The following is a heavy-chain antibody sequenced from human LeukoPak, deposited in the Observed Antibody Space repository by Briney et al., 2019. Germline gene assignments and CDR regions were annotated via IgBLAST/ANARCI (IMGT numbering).Heavy chain of an antibody. V-gene: IGHV3-53*01. Sequence: GGSLRLSCAASGFTFITNDMTWVCQAPGKGLEWVSVLYSDGNTKYTDSVQGRFTISRDNSKNTLYLEMNSLSPDDTAVYYCARGVEPLAANTLAYWGQGTLVTVSS. CDR2: LYSDGNT. CDR3: ARGVEPLAANTLAY. J-gene: IGHJ4*02. D-gene: IGHD1-14*01. CDR1: GFTFITND.